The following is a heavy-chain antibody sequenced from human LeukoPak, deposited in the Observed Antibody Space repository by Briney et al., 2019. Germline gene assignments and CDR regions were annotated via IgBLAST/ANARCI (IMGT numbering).Heavy chain of an antibody. CDR1: GFTFSSYE. V-gene: IGHV3-48*03. D-gene: IGHD3-22*01. CDR3: ARDIGYDSSEARNWFDP. J-gene: IGHJ5*02. Sequence: PGESLRLSCAASGFTFSSYEMNWVRQAPGKGLEWVSYISSSGSTIYYADSVKGRFTISRDNAKNSLYLQMNSLRAEDTAVYYCARDIGYDSSEARNWFDPWGQGTLVTVSS. CDR2: ISSSGSTI.